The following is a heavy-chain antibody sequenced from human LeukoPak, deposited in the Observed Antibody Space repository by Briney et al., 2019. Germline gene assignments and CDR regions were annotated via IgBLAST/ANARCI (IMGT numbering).Heavy chain of an antibody. D-gene: IGHD5-18*01. J-gene: IGHJ3*02. CDR1: GYTFTSYY. Sequence: ASVKVSCKASGYTFTSYYLHWLRQAPGQGVEWMGVINPSGTTGYAQKFQGRVTMTRATSTRTIYLELSSLRSEDTAVYYCARAGAYRYGGGDAFDIWGQGTMVTVSS. V-gene: IGHV1-46*01. CDR2: INPSGTT. CDR3: ARAGAYRYGGGDAFDI.